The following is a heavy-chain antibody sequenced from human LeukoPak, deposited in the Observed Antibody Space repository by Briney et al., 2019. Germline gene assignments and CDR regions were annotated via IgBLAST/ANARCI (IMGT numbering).Heavy chain of an antibody. V-gene: IGHV4-4*02. Sequence: SETLSLTCAVSGGSISSSNWWSWVRQPPGKGLEWIGEIYHSGSTNYNPSLKGRVTISVDKSKNQFSLKLSSVTAADTAVYYCARYYYGSGSYLYYFDYWGQGTLVTVSS. D-gene: IGHD3-10*01. CDR3: ARYYYGSGSYLYYFDY. J-gene: IGHJ4*02. CDR1: GGSISSSNW. CDR2: IYHSGST.